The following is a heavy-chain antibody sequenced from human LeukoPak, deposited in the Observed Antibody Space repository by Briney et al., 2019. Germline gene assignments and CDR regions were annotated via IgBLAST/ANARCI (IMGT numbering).Heavy chain of an antibody. Sequence: GSLLLSCAPAGFTFSSYGMHCVRQAPRHRLEWVANKKQGGRETYYVDSVKGRFTIFRDNAKSSLYMQMSSLRAEETAVYYCARGDWGTATISGHPRPYFFGDWGQGILVIVSS. CDR2: KKQGGRET. CDR1: GFTFSSYG. CDR3: ARGDWGTATISGHPRPYFFGD. J-gene: IGHJ4*02. V-gene: IGHV3-7*01. D-gene: IGHD4-11*01.